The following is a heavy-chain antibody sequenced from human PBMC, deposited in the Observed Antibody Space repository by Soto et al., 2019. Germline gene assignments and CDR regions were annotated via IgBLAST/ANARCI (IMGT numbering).Heavy chain of an antibody. J-gene: IGHJ4*02. Sequence: GGSLRLSCAASGFTFSNSAMSWVRQAPGKGLEWVSVISGSGDFTFYGDSVKGRLTISRDNSKNTLYLQMNTLRAEDTSVYYCAKTQNDPLDYWGQGTLVTVSS. CDR1: GFTFSNSA. CDR3: AKTQNDPLDY. CDR2: ISGSGDFT. V-gene: IGHV3-23*01. D-gene: IGHD1-1*01.